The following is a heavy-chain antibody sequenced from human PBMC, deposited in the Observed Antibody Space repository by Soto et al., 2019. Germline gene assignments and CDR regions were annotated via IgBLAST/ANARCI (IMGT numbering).Heavy chain of an antibody. CDR1: GGSFTSYY. J-gene: IGHJ4*02. CDR3: ARVGMYATSWYPDY. CDR2: IYYSGST. V-gene: IGHV4-59*01. D-gene: IGHD2-2*01. Sequence: TSETLSLTCTVSGGSFTSYYWSWIRQPPGKGLEWIGYIYYSGSTNYNPSLKSRVTISVDTSKTQFSLKLTSVTAADTAVYYCARVGMYATSWYPDYWGQGTQVTVSS.